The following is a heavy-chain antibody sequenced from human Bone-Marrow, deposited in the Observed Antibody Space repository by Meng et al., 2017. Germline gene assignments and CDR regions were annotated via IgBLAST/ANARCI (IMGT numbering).Heavy chain of an antibody. CDR3: ARGYCGGDCYIPFDNWFDP. Sequence: QLQLQESVSGLVKPSQTLSLTCAVSGGSISSGGYSWSWIRQPPGKGLEWIGYIYHSGSTYYNPSLKSRVTISVDRSKNQFSLKLSSVTAADTAVYYCARGYCGGDCYIPFDNWFDPWGQGTLVTVSS. J-gene: IGHJ5*02. D-gene: IGHD2-21*02. CDR2: IYHSGST. V-gene: IGHV4-30-2*01. CDR1: GGSISSGGYS.